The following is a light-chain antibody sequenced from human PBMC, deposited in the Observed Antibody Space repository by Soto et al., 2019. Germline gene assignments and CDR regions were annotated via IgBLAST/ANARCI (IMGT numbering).Light chain of an antibody. CDR1: QSVAGN. J-gene: IGKJ5*01. V-gene: IGKV3-15*01. CDR3: QQYNDWPPIT. Sequence: EIVMTQSPATLSVSPGERATLSCRASQSVAGNLAWYQQKPGQATRLLIYGASTRATGIPARFSSSGSGTEFTLTISGLASDDFAGYYCQQYNDWPPITVGQGTRLEIK. CDR2: GAS.